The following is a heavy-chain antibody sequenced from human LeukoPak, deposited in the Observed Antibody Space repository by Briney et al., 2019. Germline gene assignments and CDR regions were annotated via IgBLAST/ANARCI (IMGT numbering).Heavy chain of an antibody. V-gene: IGHV3-23*01. D-gene: IGHD2/OR15-2a*01. CDR3: TTELSSILDKFH. CDR1: GFTFSSYA. J-gene: IGHJ4*02. CDR2: ISGSGGST. Sequence: GGSLRLSCAASGFTFSSYAMSWVRQAPGKGLEWVSAISGSGGSTYYADSVKGRFTISRDNSKNTLYLQMNGLKTEDTAVYYCTTELSSILDKFHWGQGTLVTVSS.